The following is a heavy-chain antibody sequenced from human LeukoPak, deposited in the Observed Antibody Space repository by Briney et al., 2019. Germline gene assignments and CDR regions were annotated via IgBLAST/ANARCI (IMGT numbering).Heavy chain of an antibody. V-gene: IGHV4-31*03. Sequence: SQTLSLTCTVSGGSISSSGLYWSWIRQHPGKGLEWIGYIYYSGSAYYNPSLKSRVAISVDTSKNQFSLELSSVTAADTALYYCAREITTAGMGNFDYWGQGTLVTVSS. CDR3: AREITTAGMGNFDY. CDR2: IYYSGSA. CDR1: GGSISSSGLY. J-gene: IGHJ4*02. D-gene: IGHD6-13*01.